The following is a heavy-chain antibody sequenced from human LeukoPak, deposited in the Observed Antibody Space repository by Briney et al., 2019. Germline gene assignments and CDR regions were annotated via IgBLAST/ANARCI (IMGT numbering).Heavy chain of an antibody. Sequence: PGGSLRLSCAASGFTFSSYRMNWVRQAPGKGLEWVSSISSSSSYIYYADSEKGRFTISRDNAKNSLYLQMNSLRAEDTALYYCARGTVTTKGVDVWGKGTTVTVSS. J-gene: IGHJ6*04. CDR3: ARGTVTTKGVDV. CDR1: GFTFSSYR. D-gene: IGHD4-11*01. CDR2: ISSSSSYI. V-gene: IGHV3-21*01.